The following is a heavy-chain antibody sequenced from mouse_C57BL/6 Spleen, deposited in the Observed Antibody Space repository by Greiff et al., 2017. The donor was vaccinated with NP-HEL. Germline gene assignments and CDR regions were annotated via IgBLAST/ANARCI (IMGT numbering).Heavy chain of an antibody. CDR2: IDPISGGT. V-gene: IGHV1-72*01. CDR1: GYTFTSYW. Sequence: QVQLQQPGAELVKPGASVKLSCKASGYTFTSYWMHWVKQRPGRGLEWIGRIDPISGGTKYNEKFKSKATLTVHKPSSTAYLQLSSLTSEDSAVYDCARGRTRSGYDYYAMDYWGQGTSVTVSS. D-gene: IGHD3-2*02. J-gene: IGHJ4*01. CDR3: ARGRTRSGYDYYAMDY.